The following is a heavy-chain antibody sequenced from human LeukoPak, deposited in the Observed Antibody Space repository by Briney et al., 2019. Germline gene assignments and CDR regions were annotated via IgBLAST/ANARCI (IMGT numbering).Heavy chain of an antibody. CDR1: GDSISNNY. CDR2: ISSTGSN. V-gene: IGHV4-59*08. D-gene: IGHD3-10*01. J-gene: IGHJ5*01. Sequence: SETLSLTCTVSGDSISNNYWNWIRQPPGNGLERIGYISSTGSNDYNPSLKSRVTISVDTSRNLFSLRLTSVTAADTAVYYCGRHFTGTSGNYYTDSWGQGTLVTVSS. CDR3: GRHFTGTSGNYYTDS.